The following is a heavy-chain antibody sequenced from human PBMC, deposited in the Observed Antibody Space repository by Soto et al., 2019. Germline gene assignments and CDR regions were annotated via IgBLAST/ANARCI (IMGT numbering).Heavy chain of an antibody. CDR1: GYSFTSLD. J-gene: IGHJ4*02. Sequence: QVQLVQSGAEVREPGASVKVSCKASGYSFTSLDINGVRQTAGQGLEWMGWMQPSTGRTGYAQKFQGRVTMTRDTSINTAYMALTNLTSDDTAFYYCARGVSAGVDYWGQGTLVTVSS. CDR3: ARGVSAGVDY. V-gene: IGHV1-8*01. D-gene: IGHD1-26*01. CDR2: MQPSTGRT.